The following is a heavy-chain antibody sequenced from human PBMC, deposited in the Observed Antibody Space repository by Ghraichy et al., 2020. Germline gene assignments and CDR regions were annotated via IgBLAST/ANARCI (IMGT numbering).Heavy chain of an antibody. CDR2: IWSDGSNS. J-gene: IGHJ4*02. D-gene: IGHD6-6*01. CDR3: ARDLYSSSFDY. Sequence: GALRLSCAASGFTFSSYWMSWVRQAPGKGLEWVAVIWSDGSNSYYSDSVKGRFTISRDISRNTLYLQMNSLRAEDTAVYYCARDLYSSSFDYWGQGTLVTVSS. V-gene: IGHV3-33*08. CDR1: GFTFSSYW.